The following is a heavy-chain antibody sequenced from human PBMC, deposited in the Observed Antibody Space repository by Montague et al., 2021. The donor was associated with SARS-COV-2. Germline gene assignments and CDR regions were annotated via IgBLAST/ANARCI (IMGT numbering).Heavy chain of an antibody. CDR2: IDNSGST. Sequence: SETLSLTCTASGGSIGAYYWSWIRQPPGKGLEWIGYIDNSGSTNXNPSLESRVTMSVDTSKNQFSLKLNSVTAADTAVYYCARHCGNDAFDIWGRGTMVTVSS. V-gene: IGHV4-59*01. CDR3: ARHCGNDAFDI. CDR1: GGSIGAYY. J-gene: IGHJ3*02. D-gene: IGHD1-26*01.